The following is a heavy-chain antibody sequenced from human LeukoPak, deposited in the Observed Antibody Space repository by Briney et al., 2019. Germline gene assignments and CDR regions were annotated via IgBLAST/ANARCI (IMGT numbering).Heavy chain of an antibody. J-gene: IGHJ3*02. Sequence: ASVKVSCKASGYTFSGHYMHWVRQAPGQGLEWMGWINPNSGGTNYAQKFQGRVTMTRDTSISTAYMELSRLRSDDTAVYYCARDNIEWELLSFADAFDIWGQGTMVTVSS. CDR3: ARDNIEWELLSFADAFDI. CDR2: INPNSGGT. CDR1: GYTFSGHY. V-gene: IGHV1-2*02. D-gene: IGHD1-26*01.